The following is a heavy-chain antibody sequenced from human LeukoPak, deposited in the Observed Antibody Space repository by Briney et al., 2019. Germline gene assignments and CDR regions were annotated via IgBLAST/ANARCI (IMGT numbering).Heavy chain of an antibody. CDR2: IDPSGGST. CDR1: GYTFTSYY. CDR3: ARQLRSYYDFWSCYYNSGESIDY. J-gene: IGHJ4*02. D-gene: IGHD3-3*01. Sequence: ASVKVSCKASGYTFTSYYMHWVRQAPGQGLEWMGIIDPSGGSTSYAQKFQGRVTMTRDMSTSTVYMELSSLRSEDTAVYYCARQLRSYYDFWSCYYNSGESIDYWGQGTLVTVSS. V-gene: IGHV1-46*01.